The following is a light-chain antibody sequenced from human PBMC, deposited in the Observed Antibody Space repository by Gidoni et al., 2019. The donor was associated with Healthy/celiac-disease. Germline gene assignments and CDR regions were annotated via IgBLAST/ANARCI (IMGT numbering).Light chain of an antibody. J-gene: IGLJ2*01. CDR3: SSYTSSSSVV. V-gene: IGLV2-14*01. Sequence: QSALTQPASVSGSPGQSITISCPGTSSYVGGYNYVSWYQQHPGKAPKLMIYEVSNRPSGVPDRFSGSKSGNTASLTISGLQAEDEADYYCSSYTSSSSVVFGGGTKLTVL. CDR2: EVS. CDR1: SSYVGGYNY.